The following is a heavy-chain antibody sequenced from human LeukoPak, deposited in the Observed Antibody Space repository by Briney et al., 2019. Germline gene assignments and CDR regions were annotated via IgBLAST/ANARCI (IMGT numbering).Heavy chain of an antibody. CDR1: GFTLSVYW. D-gene: IGHD2-8*02. Sequence: GGSLRLSCAASGFTLSVYWMHWVRQAPGEGLVWVSRIDPDGITTNYADSVKGRFTTSRDNARNTLYLQMNSLAAEDTALYYCTRVQAGRSGLMDVWGRGTTVTVSS. CDR2: IDPDGITT. CDR3: TRVQAGRSGLMDV. J-gene: IGHJ6*02. V-gene: IGHV3-74*01.